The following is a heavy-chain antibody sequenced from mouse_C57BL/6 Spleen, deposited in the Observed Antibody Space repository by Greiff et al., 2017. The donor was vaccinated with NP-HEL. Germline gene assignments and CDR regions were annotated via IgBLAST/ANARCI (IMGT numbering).Heavy chain of an antibody. D-gene: IGHD2-5*01. Sequence: VQLQQPGAELVKPGASVKLSCKASGYTFTSYWMHWVKQRPGRGLEWIGRIDPNSGGTKYNEKFKSKATLTVDKPSRTAYMQLSSQTSEDSAVYYCARGAYYSTPYAMDYWGQGTSVTVSS. CDR3: ARGAYYSTPYAMDY. CDR2: IDPNSGGT. CDR1: GYTFTSYW. V-gene: IGHV1-72*01. J-gene: IGHJ4*01.